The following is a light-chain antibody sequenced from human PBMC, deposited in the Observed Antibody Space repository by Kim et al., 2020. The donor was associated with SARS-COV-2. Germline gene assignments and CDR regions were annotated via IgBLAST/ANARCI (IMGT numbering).Light chain of an antibody. CDR1: QSVSGNY. V-gene: IGKV3-20*01. CDR3: QEVGRPPPYG. CDR2: GAS. Sequence: EIVLTQSPGTLSLSPGERATLSCRASQSVSGNYFAWYQQKPGQTPRLLIYGASRRATGIPDRFSGSGSGTDFTLTISTLEPEDFAVYFCQEVGRPPPYGLGQGNELE. J-gene: IGKJ2*03.